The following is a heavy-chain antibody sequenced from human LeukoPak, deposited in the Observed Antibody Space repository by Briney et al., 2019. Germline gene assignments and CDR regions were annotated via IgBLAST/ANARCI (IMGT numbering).Heavy chain of an antibody. CDR1: GYTFTGYY. CDR3: ARVAGSGRYYYYMDV. CDR2: INPNSGGT. J-gene: IGHJ6*03. V-gene: IGHV1-2*02. Sequence: ASATVSCTASGYTFTGYYMHWVRQAPGQGREWMGWINPNSGGTNYAQKFQGRVTMTRDTSISTAYMELSRLRSDDTAVYYCARVAGSGRYYYYMDVWGKGTTVTVSS. D-gene: IGHD6-19*01.